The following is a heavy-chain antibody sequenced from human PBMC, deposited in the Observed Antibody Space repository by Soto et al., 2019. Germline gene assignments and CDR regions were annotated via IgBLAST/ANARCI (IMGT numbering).Heavy chain of an antibody. J-gene: IGHJ6*02. Sequence: EMQLVESGGGLVQPGGSLRLSCAASAFIFSNYEMNWVRQAPGKGLEWVSYISANGGTMYYADSLKGRSTISRDNAQNSLYLQMNSLRAEDTALYYCARGLTGTYYYYGMDVWGQGTPVTVSS. V-gene: IGHV3-48*03. D-gene: IGHD1-20*01. CDR2: ISANGGTM. CDR3: ARGLTGTYYYYGMDV. CDR1: AFIFSNYE.